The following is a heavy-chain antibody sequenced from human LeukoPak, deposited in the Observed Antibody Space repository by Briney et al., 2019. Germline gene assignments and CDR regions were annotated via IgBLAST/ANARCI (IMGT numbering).Heavy chain of an antibody. V-gene: IGHV3-20*04. CDR3: ARKSGHCSSTSCPGGDYGVYAHFDAFDI. D-gene: IGHD2-2*03. CDR2: INWNGGST. J-gene: IGHJ3*02. Sequence: GGSLRLSCAASGFTFDDYGMSWVRQAPGKGLEWVSGINWNGGSTGYADSVKGRFTISRDNAKNSLYLQMNSLRAEDTALYYCARKSGHCSSTSCPGGDYGVYAHFDAFDIWGQGTMVTVSS. CDR1: GFTFDDYG.